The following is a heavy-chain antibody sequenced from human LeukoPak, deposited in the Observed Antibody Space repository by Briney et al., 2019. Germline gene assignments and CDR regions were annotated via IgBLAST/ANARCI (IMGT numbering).Heavy chain of an antibody. CDR1: GYTLTELS. V-gene: IGHV1-24*01. CDR2: FDPEDGET. J-gene: IGHJ4*02. Sequence: ASVKVCCKVSGYTLTELSMHWVRQAPGKGLEWMGGFDPEDGETIYAQKFQGRVTMTEDTSTDTAYMELSSLRSEDTAVYYCATSYCSSTSCYMEATFDYWGQGTLVTVSS. D-gene: IGHD2-2*01. CDR3: ATSYCSSTSCYMEATFDY.